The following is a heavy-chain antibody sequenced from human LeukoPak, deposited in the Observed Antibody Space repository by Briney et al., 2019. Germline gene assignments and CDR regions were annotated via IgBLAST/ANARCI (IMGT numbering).Heavy chain of an antibody. CDR1: GYSISSGYY. V-gene: IGHV4-61*01. Sequence: SETLSLTCTVSGYSISSGYYWGWIRQPPGKGLEWIGYIYDSGSTNYNPSLKSRVTISVDTSKKQFSLKLSSVTAADTAVYYCARRYSGSYGWFDPWGQGTLVTVSS. D-gene: IGHD1-26*01. CDR2: IYDSGST. CDR3: ARRYSGSYGWFDP. J-gene: IGHJ5*02.